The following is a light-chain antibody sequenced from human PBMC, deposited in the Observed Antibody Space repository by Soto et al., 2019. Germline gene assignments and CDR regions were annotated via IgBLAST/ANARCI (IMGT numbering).Light chain of an antibody. V-gene: IGLV2-14*01. J-gene: IGLJ1*01. CDR2: DVS. Sequence: QSVLTQPASVSGSPGQSITISCTGTSSDVGGYNYVSWYQQHPGKAPKLMIYDVSNRPSGVSNCFSGSKSGNTASLTISGLQAEDEADYYCCSYTSSSTYVFGTGTKVTVL. CDR3: CSYTSSSTYV. CDR1: SSDVGGYNY.